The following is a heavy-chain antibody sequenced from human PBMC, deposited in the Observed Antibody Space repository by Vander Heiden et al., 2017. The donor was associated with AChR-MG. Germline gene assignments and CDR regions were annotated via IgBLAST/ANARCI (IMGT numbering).Heavy chain of an antibody. CDR2: IIPIFGTA. V-gene: IGHV1-69*01. CDR1: GGTFSSYA. Sequence: QVQLVQSGAEVKKPGSSVKVSCKASGGTFSSYAISWVQQAPGQGLEWMGGIIPIFGTANYAQKFQGRVTITADESTSTAYMELSSLRSEDTAVYYCGAAAIGYYYYGMDVWGQGTTVTVSS. CDR3: GAAAIGYYYYGMDV. J-gene: IGHJ6*02. D-gene: IGHD2-2*02.